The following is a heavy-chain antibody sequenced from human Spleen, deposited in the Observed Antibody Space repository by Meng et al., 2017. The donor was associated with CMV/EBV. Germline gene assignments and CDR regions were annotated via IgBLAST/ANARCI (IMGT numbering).Heavy chain of an antibody. V-gene: IGHV4-34*01. CDR2: INDRGST. J-gene: IGHJ4*02. D-gene: IGHD6-13*01. Sequence: SETLSLTCAVYGGSFGYYYWNWIRQPPGKGLEWIGEINDRGSTNYNPSLQSRVTISVDTSKNQFSLKLSSVTAADTAVYYCARVATIAGLDYWGQGTLVTVSS. CDR1: GGSFGYYY. CDR3: ARVATIAGLDY.